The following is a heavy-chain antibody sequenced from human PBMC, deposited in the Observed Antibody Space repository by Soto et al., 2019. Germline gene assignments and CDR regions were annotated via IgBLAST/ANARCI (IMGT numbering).Heavy chain of an antibody. V-gene: IGHV3-30-3*01. Sequence: GGSLRLSCAASGFTFSSYAMHRVRQAPGKGLEWVAFISYDGSNKYYADSVKRRFTISRENAKNTLYMQMNSLRAEDTAVYYCARTDGYNSLFDYWGQGTLVTVSS. CDR2: ISYDGSNK. CDR1: GFTFSSYA. D-gene: IGHD5-12*01. J-gene: IGHJ4*02. CDR3: ARTDGYNSLFDY.